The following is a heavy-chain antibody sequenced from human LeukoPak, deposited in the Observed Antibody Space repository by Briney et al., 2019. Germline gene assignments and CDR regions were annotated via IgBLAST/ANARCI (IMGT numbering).Heavy chain of an antibody. V-gene: IGHV3-48*04. CDR3: AKGSRSSGWNYFDY. D-gene: IGHD6-19*01. J-gene: IGHJ4*02. CDR2: ISSSSSTI. Sequence: GGSLRLSCAASGFTFSSYSMNWVRQAPGKGLEWVSYISSSSSTIYYADSVKGRFTISRDNAKNSLYLQMDSLRAEDTALYYCAKGSRSSGWNYFDYWGQGTLVTVSS. CDR1: GFTFSSYS.